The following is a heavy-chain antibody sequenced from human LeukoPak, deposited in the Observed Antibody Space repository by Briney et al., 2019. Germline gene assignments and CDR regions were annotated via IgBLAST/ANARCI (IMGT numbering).Heavy chain of an antibody. V-gene: IGHV4-38-2*01. J-gene: IGHJ4*02. D-gene: IGHD1-26*01. Sequence: PSETLSLTCAVSGYSISSGYYWGWIRQPPGKGLEWIGSIYHSGSTYYNPSLKSRVTISVDTSKNQFSLKLSSVTAADTAVYYCAITSGSYPLFDYWGQGTLVTVSS. CDR3: AITSGSYPLFDY. CDR1: GYSISSGYY. CDR2: IYHSGST.